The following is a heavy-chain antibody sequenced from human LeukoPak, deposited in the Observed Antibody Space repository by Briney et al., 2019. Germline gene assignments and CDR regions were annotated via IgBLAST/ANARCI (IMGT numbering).Heavy chain of an antibody. V-gene: IGHV1-2*02. CDR2: INLIRCDT. J-gene: IGHJ5*01. D-gene: IGHD3-16*01. CDR1: GYNFHHYY. CDR3: SRGVGEVSSGYNWFDS. Sequence: SVNVSCMASGYNFHHYYMHWLRQAPAQRREWMGCINLIRCDTNYARKFQGRVTLTRYWSLSTAYIDLTRLTSDDRAVCYLSRGVGEVSSGYNWFDSWGQGTLVIVSS.